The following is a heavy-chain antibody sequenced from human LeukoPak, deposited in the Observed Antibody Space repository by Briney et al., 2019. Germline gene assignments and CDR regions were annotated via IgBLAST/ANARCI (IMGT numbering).Heavy chain of an antibody. V-gene: IGHV3-23*01. Sequence: GGSLRLSCAASGFTFSSYSMNWVRQAPGKGLDWVSAISGSDGSTYYADSVKGRFTISRDNSKNTLYLQMNSLRAEDTAVYYCAKETSGSSWFDPFFRGQGTLVTVSS. CDR1: GFTFSSYS. D-gene: IGHD6-13*01. J-gene: IGHJ4*02. CDR2: ISGSDGST. CDR3: AKETSGSSWFDPFF.